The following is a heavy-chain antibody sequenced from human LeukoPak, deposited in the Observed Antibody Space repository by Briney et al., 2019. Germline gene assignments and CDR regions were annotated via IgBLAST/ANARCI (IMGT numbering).Heavy chain of an antibody. D-gene: IGHD5-12*01. CDR1: GGSISSSSYY. V-gene: IGHV4-39*07. J-gene: IGHJ4*02. CDR2: IYHSGST. Sequence: SETLSLTCTVSGGSISSSSYYWGWIRQPPGKGLEWIGYIYHSGSTYYNPSLKSRVTISVDRSKNQFSLKLSSVTAADTAVYYCARGRTPELYSGYDPFFDYWGQGTLVTVSS. CDR3: ARGRTPELYSGYDPFFDY.